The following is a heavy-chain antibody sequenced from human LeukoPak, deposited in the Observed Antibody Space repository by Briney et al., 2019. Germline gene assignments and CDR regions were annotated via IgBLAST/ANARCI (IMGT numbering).Heavy chain of an antibody. CDR3: ARDVPPSSGYYSGIDY. V-gene: IGHV1-18*01. J-gene: IGHJ4*02. CDR2: ISAYNGNT. Sequence: ASVKVSCKASGYTFTSYGISWVRQAPGQGLEWTGWISAYNGNTNYAQKLQGRVTMTTDTSASTAYMELRSLRSDDTAVYYCARDVPPSSGYYSGIDYWGQGTLVTVSS. D-gene: IGHD3-22*01. CDR1: GYTFTSYG.